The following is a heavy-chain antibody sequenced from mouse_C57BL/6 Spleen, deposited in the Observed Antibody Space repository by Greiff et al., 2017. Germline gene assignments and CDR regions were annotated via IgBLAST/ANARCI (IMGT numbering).Heavy chain of an antibody. Sequence: VQLQQSGAELVRPGASVKLSCTASGFNIKDYYMHWVKQRPEQGLEWIGRIDPEDGDTEYAPKFQGKATMTADTSSNTAYLQLRSLTSEDTAVYYCTTEYYSNYAGSYWGQGTLVTVSA. V-gene: IGHV14-1*01. CDR3: TTEYYSNYAGSY. D-gene: IGHD2-5*01. J-gene: IGHJ3*01. CDR1: GFNIKDYY. CDR2: IDPEDGDT.